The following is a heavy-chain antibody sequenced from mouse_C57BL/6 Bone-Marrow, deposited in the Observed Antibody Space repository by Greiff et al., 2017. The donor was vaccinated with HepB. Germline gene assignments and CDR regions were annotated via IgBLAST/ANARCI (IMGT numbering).Heavy chain of an antibody. V-gene: IGHV1-55*01. CDR1: GYTFTSYW. J-gene: IGHJ4*01. CDR2: IYPGSGST. CDR3: ARQRRLRIMDY. Sequence: QVQLKQSGAELVKPGASVKMSCKASGYTFTSYWITWVKQRPGQGLEWIGDIYPGSGSTNYNEKFKSKATLTVDTSSSTAYMQLSSLTSEDSAVYYCARQRRLRIMDYWGQGTSVTVSS. D-gene: IGHD3-2*02.